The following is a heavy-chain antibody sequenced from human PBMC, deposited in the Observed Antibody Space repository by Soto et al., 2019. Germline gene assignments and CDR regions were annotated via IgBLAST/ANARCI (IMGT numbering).Heavy chain of an antibody. Sequence: QVQLVESGGGVVQPGRSLRLSCAASGFIFRSYGMHWVRQAPGKGLEWVAAIAYDGADTYYLDSVKGRFTISRDNSRDTLHLQMNSLRVEDTAVDYCAKGGGYCSIGSCRTDHWGQGTLVTVSS. CDR2: IAYDGADT. CDR3: AKGGGYCSIGSCRTDH. D-gene: IGHD2-15*01. CDR1: GFIFRSYG. V-gene: IGHV3-30*18. J-gene: IGHJ4*02.